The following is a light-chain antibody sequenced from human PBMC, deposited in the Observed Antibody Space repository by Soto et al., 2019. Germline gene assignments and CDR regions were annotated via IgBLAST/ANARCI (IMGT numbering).Light chain of an antibody. CDR1: QNINSW. CDR3: QQYKSFWT. Sequence: DIQMTQSPSTLSGSVGDRVTITCRASQNINSWLAWYQQKPGKAPNLLIYKASSLETGVPSRFSGSGSGTEFTLTISSLQPDDFASYHCQQYKSFWTFGLGTKVDIK. V-gene: IGKV1-5*03. J-gene: IGKJ1*01. CDR2: KAS.